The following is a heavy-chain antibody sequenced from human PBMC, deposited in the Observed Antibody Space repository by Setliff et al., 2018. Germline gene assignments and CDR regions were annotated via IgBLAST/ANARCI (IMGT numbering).Heavy chain of an antibody. CDR1: GYTLTDYG. CDR3: SRLVRFCTRTACQRLSGGEF. D-gene: IGHD2-8*01. V-gene: IGHV1-18*01. CDR2: ISPHTGNT. J-gene: IGHJ4*02. Sequence: ASVKVSCKASGYTLTDYGIAWVRQAPGQGLEWMGWISPHTGNTYYTPKLHGRVTLTTDTSARTAYMELRSLSSDDTAVYYCSRLVRFCTRTACQRLSGGEFWGQGTLVTVSS.